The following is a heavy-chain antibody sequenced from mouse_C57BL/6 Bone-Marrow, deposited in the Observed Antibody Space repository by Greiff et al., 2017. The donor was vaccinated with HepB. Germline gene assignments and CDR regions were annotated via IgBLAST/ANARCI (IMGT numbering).Heavy chain of an antibody. CDR3: ARRDYGSSYGY. CDR2: ISSGGSYT. D-gene: IGHD1-1*01. V-gene: IGHV5-6*02. Sequence: EVKVVESGGDLVKPGGSLKLSCAASGFTFSSYGMSWVRQTPDKRLEWVATISSGGSYTYYPDSVKGRFTISRDNAKNTLYLQMSSLKSEDTAMYYCARRDYGSSYGYWGRGTTLTVSS. J-gene: IGHJ2*01. CDR1: GFTFSSYG.